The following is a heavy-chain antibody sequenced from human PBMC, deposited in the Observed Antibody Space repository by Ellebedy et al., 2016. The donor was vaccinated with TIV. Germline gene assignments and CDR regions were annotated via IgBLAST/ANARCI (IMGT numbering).Heavy chain of an antibody. J-gene: IGHJ4*02. CDR3: ARGGYSSSWRPGNFDY. CDR1: GFTFSSYW. CDR2: IKQDGSEK. Sequence: GESLKISCAASGFTFSSYWMSWVRQAPGKGLEWVANIKQDGSEKYYVDSVKGRFTISRDNAKNSLYLQMNSLRAEDTAVYYCARGGYSSSWRPGNFDYWGQGTLVTVSS. D-gene: IGHD6-13*01. V-gene: IGHV3-7*03.